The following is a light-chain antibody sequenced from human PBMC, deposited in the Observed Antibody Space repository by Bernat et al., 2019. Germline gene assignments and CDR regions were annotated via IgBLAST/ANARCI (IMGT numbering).Light chain of an antibody. V-gene: IGKV3-20*01. CDR2: GAS. Sequence: EIVLTQSPGTLSLSPGERATLSCRASQSVTSRDLAWYQQKPGQAPRLLIYGASNRAIGIPDRFSGSGSGTDFTLTISRLEPEDFAVYYCQQYGSSPLTFGGGTKVEIK. CDR3: QQYGSSPLT. CDR1: QSVTSRD. J-gene: IGKJ4*01.